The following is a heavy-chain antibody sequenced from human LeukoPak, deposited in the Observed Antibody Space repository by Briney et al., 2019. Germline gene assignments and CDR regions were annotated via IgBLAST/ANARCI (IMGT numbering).Heavy chain of an antibody. CDR3: ARKSIAAAGSYWYFDL. CDR1: GYTFTSYD. J-gene: IGHJ2*01. D-gene: IGHD6-13*01. Sequence: ASVKVSCKASGYTFTSYDINWVRQATGQGLEWMGWMNPNSGNTGYAQKFQGRVTMTRNTSISTAYMELSSLRSEDTAVYYCARKSIAAAGSYWYFDLWGRGTLVTVSS. CDR2: MNPNSGNT. V-gene: IGHV1-8*01.